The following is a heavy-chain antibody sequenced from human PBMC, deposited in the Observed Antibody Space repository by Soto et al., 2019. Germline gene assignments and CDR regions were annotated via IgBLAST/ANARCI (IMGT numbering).Heavy chain of an antibody. V-gene: IGHV4-39*07. CDR2: IYYSGST. CDR1: GGSISSSSYY. CDR3: ARRYGYYFDY. Sequence: SETLSLICTVSGGSISSSSYYWGWIRQPPGKGLEWIVSIYYSGSTNYNPSLKSRVTISVDTSKNQLSLKLSSVTAADTAVYYCARRYGYYFDYWGQGTLVTVSS. J-gene: IGHJ4*02. D-gene: IGHD3-9*01.